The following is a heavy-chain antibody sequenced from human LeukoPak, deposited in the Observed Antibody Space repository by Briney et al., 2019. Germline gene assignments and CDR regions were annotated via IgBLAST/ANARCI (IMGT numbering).Heavy chain of an antibody. J-gene: IGHJ4*02. D-gene: IGHD3-9*01. CDR3: ARDDDYEILTGYYN. CDR1: GGSFSGYY. CDR2: INHSEST. V-gene: IGHV4-34*01. Sequence: SETLSLTCAVYGGSFSGYYWSWIRHPPRKGLEWIGEINHSESTNYNPSLKSQFTISVATSTTQSSRKLSSVTDAQTAVYYRARDDDYEILTGYYNWGQGNLVTVSS.